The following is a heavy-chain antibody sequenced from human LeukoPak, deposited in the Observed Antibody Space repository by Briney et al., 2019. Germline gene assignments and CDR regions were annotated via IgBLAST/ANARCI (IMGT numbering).Heavy chain of an antibody. CDR3: AKDGSVYGAPYYFDY. Sequence: GGSLRLSCAASGFTFSSYAMSWVRQAPGKGLEWVSAISGSGGSTYYADSVKGRFTISRDNSKNTLYLQMNSLRAEDTAVYYCAKDGSVYGAPYYFDYWGQGTLVTVSS. D-gene: IGHD4-17*01. J-gene: IGHJ4*02. CDR2: ISGSGGST. V-gene: IGHV3-23*01. CDR1: GFTFSSYA.